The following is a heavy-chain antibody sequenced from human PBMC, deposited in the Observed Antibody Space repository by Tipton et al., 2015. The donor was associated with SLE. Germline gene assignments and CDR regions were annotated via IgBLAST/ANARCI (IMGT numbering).Heavy chain of an antibody. Sequence: SLRLSCTASGFTFSSYWMSWVRQAPGKGLEWVANIKPEGSETYYVDSVKGRFTISRDNAKNSLYLQMNSLRAEDTAVYFCARLSSNYDSYSFDSWGQGTLVTVSS. D-gene: IGHD4-11*01. J-gene: IGHJ4*02. CDR1: GFTFSSYW. CDR2: IKPEGSET. CDR3: ARLSSNYDSYSFDS. V-gene: IGHV3-7*01.